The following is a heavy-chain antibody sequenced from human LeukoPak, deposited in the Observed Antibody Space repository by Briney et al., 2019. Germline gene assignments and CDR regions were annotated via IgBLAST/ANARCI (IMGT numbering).Heavy chain of an antibody. Sequence: ASVKVSCKASGYTFTSYDINWVRQATGQGLEWMGWMNPNSGNTGYAQEFQGRVTMTRNSSLNTAYMELSGLRSEDTAVYYCARRRSLFDSSGYYNPLIDYWGQGTLVTVSS. CDR2: MNPNSGNT. V-gene: IGHV1-8*01. J-gene: IGHJ4*02. CDR3: ARRRSLFDSSGYYNPLIDY. D-gene: IGHD3-22*01. CDR1: GYTFTSYD.